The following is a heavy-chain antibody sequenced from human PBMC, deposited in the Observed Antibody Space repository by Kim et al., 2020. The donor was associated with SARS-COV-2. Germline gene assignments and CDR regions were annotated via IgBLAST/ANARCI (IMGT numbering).Heavy chain of an antibody. Sequence: SETLSLTCTVSGGSISTSSYYWGWIRQPPGKGLEWIGSIYYGGGTYYNPSLKSRVTISGDTSKNQFSLKLSSVTAADTAVYYCASLGLSSSPPYYYYGMDVWGQGTTVTVSS. V-gene: IGHV4-39*01. CDR3: ASLGLSSSPPYYYYGMDV. CDR2: IYYGGGT. J-gene: IGHJ6*02. D-gene: IGHD6-6*01. CDR1: GGSISTSSYY.